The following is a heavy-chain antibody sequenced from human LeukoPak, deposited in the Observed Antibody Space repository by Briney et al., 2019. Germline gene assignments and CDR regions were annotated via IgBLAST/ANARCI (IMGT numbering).Heavy chain of an antibody. V-gene: IGHV4-31*03. D-gene: IGHD3-3*01. J-gene: IGHJ5*02. CDR2: IYYSGST. CDR1: GGSISSGGYY. Sequence: NPSETLSLTCTVSGGSISSGGYYWSWIRQHPGKGLEWIGYIYYSGSTYYNPSLKSRVTISVDTSKNQFSLTLSSVTAADTAVYYCARDGAYDFYGFDPWGQGTMVTVSS. CDR3: ARDGAYDFYGFDP.